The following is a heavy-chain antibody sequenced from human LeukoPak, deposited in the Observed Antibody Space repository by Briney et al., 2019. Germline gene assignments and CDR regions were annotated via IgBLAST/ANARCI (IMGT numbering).Heavy chain of an antibody. CDR1: GFTFSSYG. CDR2: IWYDGSNK. D-gene: IGHD5-18*01. CDR3: AILSGYSLDY. Sequence: GRSLRLSCAASGFTFSSYGMHWVRQAPGKGLEWVAVIWYDGSNKYYADSVKGRFTISRGNSKNTLYLQMNSLGAEDTAVYYCAILSGYSLDYWGQGTLVTVSS. J-gene: IGHJ4*02. V-gene: IGHV3-33*01.